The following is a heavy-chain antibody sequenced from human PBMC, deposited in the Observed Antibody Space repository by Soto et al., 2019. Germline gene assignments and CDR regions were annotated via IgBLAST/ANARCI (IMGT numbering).Heavy chain of an antibody. D-gene: IGHD3-16*02. CDR3: ARVTLRLGELSLYPFDY. CDR1: GGSISSGDYY. CDR2: IYYSGST. J-gene: IGHJ4*02. V-gene: IGHV4-30-4*01. Sequence: SETLSLTCTVSGGSISSGDYYWSWIRQPPGKGLEWIGYIYYSGSTYYNPSLKSRVTISVDTSKNQFSLKLSSVTAADTAVYYCARVTLRLGELSLYPFDYWGQGTLVTVSS.